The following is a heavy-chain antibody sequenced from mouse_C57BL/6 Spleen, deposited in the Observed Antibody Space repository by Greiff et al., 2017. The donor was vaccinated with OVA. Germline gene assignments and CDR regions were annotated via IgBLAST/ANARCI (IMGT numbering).Heavy chain of an antibody. J-gene: IGHJ2*01. CDR1: GYTFTSYW. CDR3: AKSDYYGGVDY. Sequence: QVQLQQPGAELVKPGASVKLSCKASGYTFTSYWMHWVKQRPGQGLEWIGMIHPNSGSTNYNEKFKSKATLTVDKSSSTAYMQLSSLTSEDSAVYYCAKSDYYGGVDYWGQGTTLTVSS. D-gene: IGHD2-13*01. CDR2: IHPNSGST. V-gene: IGHV1-64*01.